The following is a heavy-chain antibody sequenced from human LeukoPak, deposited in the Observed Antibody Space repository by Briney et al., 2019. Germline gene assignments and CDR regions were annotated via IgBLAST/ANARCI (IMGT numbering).Heavy chain of an antibody. J-gene: IGHJ4*02. CDR2: IYYNGKT. CDR3: AATIAVAGTSFPYFDC. V-gene: IGHV4-34*01. CDR1: GGSFSGYY. D-gene: IGHD6-19*01. Sequence: SETLSLTCAVYGGSFSGYYWSWIRQPPGMGLEWIGSIYYNGKTFYNPSLKSRVTISADKSKNQFSLKLSSVTAADTAVYYCAATIAVAGTSFPYFDCWGQGTLVTVSS.